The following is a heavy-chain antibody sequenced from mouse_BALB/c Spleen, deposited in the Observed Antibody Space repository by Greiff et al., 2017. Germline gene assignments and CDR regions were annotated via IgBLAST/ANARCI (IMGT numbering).Heavy chain of an antibody. CDR1: GFTFSNYW. Sequence: EVHLVESGGGLVQPGGSMKLSCVASGFTFSNYWMNWVRQSPEKGLEWVAEIRLKSNNYATHYAESVKGRFTISRDDSKSSVYLQMNNLRAEDTGIYYCTSYGYYFDYWGQGTTLTVSS. CDR2: IRLKSNNYAT. D-gene: IGHD1-1*02. V-gene: IGHV6-6*02. J-gene: IGHJ2*01. CDR3: TSYGYYFDY.